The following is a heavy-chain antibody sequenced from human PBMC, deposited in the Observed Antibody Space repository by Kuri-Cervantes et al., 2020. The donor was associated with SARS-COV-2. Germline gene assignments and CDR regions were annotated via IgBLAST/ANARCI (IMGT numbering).Heavy chain of an antibody. V-gene: IGHV1-8*01. CDR1: ETTFPNYD. CDR3: ATHPIYYYDSSGYYVRGSGWLDY. J-gene: IGHJ4*02. CDR2: ISAYNGNT. D-gene: IGHD3-22*01. Sequence: ASVKVSCKTPETTFPNYDINWVRQATGQGLEWMGWISAYNGNTNYAQKFQGRVTMTEDTSTDTAYMELSSLRSEDTAVYYCATHPIYYYDSSGYYVRGSGWLDYWGQGTLVTVSS.